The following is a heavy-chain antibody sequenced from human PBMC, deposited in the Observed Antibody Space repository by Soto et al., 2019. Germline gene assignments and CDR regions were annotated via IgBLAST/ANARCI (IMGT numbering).Heavy chain of an antibody. V-gene: IGHV3-30*18. CDR2: ISYDGSNK. CDR1: GFTFSSYG. J-gene: IGHJ4*02. CDR3: AKEGGWYSFDY. Sequence: QVQLVESGGGVVQPGRSLRLSCAASGFTFSSYGMHWVRQAPGKGLEWVAVISYDGSNKYYADSVKGRFTISRDNSKNTLYLQMNSLRAEDTAVYYCAKEGGWYSFDYWGQGNLVTVSS. D-gene: IGHD6-19*01.